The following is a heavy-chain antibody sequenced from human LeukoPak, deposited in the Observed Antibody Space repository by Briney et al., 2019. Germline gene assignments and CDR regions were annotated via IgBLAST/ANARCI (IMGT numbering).Heavy chain of an antibody. CDR3: ARGPQLGRGSHADN. J-gene: IGHJ4*02. Sequence: QPGGSLRLSCAASGFTFSSYAMTWVRQAPGKGLEWVSTITGSDDRTYYADSVKGRFTISRDFSKNTLHLQMNSLTTEDTAIYYCARGPQLGRGSHADNWGQGTLVTVSS. CDR2: ITGSDDRT. V-gene: IGHV3-23*01. CDR1: GFTFSSYA. D-gene: IGHD3-10*01.